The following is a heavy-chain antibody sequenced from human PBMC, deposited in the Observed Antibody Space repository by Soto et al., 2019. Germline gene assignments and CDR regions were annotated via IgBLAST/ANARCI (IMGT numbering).Heavy chain of an antibody. V-gene: IGHV1-69*13. D-gene: IGHD1-26*01. CDR1: GGTFSSCA. CDR2: IIPIFGTA. J-gene: IGHJ3*02. CDR3: ARXGPHGPGIVGAPDAFDI. Sequence: GASVQVSCKASGGTFSSCAISWVRQAPGQGLEWMGGIIPIFGTANYAQKFQGRVTITADESTSTAYMELSSLRSEDTAVYYCARXGPHGPGIVGAPDAFDIWGPGTMVTVSS.